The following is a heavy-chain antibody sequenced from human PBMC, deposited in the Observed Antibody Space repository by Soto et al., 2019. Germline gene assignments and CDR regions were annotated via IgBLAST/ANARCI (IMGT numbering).Heavy chain of an antibody. Sequence: QVQLVQSGAEVKKPGASVQVSCKASGYTFTGYYMHWVRQAPGQGLEWMGWINPNSGGTNYAQKFQGWVTMTRDTSISTAYMEVSRLRSDDTAVYYCARAKDDIVVVPAATAWFDPWGPGTLVTVSS. CDR2: INPNSGGT. CDR3: ARAKDDIVVVPAATAWFDP. D-gene: IGHD2-2*01. V-gene: IGHV1-2*04. J-gene: IGHJ5*02. CDR1: GYTFTGYY.